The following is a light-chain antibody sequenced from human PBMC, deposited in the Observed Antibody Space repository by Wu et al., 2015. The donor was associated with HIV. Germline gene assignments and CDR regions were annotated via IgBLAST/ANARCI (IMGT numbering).Light chain of an antibody. V-gene: IGKV3-11*01. Sequence: EIVLTQSPATLSLSPGERTTLSCRASQSVSSYLAWYQQKPGQAPRLLIYDASNRATGIPARFSGSRSGTDFTLTISSLEPEDFAVYYCQQRSNWPPKGTFGGGTKVEIK. J-gene: IGKJ4*01. CDR2: DAS. CDR3: QQRSNWPPKGT. CDR1: QSVSSY.